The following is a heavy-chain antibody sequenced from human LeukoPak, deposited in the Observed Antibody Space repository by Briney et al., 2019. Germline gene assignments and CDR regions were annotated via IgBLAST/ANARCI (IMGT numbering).Heavy chain of an antibody. CDR2: IKQDGSEK. CDR1: GFTFSSYW. CDR3: ARDIAVAGTPVYFDY. V-gene: IGHV3-7*01. D-gene: IGHD6-19*01. J-gene: IGHJ4*02. Sequence: GGSLRLSCAASGFTFSSYWMSWVRQAPGKGLEWVANIKQDGSEKYYVDSVKGRFTISRDKAKNSLYLQMNSLRAEDTAVYYCARDIAVAGTPVYFDYWGQGTLVTVSS.